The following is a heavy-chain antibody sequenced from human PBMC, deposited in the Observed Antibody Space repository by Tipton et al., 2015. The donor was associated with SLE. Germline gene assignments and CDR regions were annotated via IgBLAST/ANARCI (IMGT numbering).Heavy chain of an antibody. CDR3: VRDRPDDFWSTYGADFDK. D-gene: IGHD3-3*01. CDR1: GFPFNTYP. CDR2: IYTDGTT. Sequence: QLVQSGGGVVQPGSSLRLSCVASGFPFNTYPMHWVRQAPGKELEWVSLIYTDGTTYYADSVKGRFTISRDNSKNTLYLQMNSLRADDTAVYYCVRDRPDDFWSTYGADFDKWGQGT. V-gene: IGHV3-53*01. J-gene: IGHJ4*02.